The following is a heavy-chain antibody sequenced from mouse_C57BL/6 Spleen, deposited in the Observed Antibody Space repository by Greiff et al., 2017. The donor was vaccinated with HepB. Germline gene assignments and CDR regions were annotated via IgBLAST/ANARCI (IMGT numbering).Heavy chain of an antibody. D-gene: IGHD2-5*01. CDR1: GFSLTSYG. J-gene: IGHJ2*01. CDR2: IWSGGST. Sequence: QVQLQQSGPGLVQPSQSLSITCTVSGFSLTSYGVHWVRQSPGKGLEWLGVIWSGGSTDYNAAFISRLSISKDNSKSQVFFKMNSLQADYTAIYYCARSYFSNPFFDYWGQGTTLTVSS. CDR3: ARSYFSNPFFDY. V-gene: IGHV2-2*01.